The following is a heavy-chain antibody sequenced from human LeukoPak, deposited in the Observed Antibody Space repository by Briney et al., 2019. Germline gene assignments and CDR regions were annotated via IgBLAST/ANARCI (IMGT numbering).Heavy chain of an antibody. V-gene: IGHV3-48*01. D-gene: IGHD1-26*01. Sequence: GGSLRLSCAASGFTFSSYSMNWVRQAPGKGLEWVSYISSSSSTIYYADSVKGRFTISRDNAKNSLYLQMNSLRAEDTAVYYCASGGWELGYYYYMDVWGKGTTVTVAS. CDR3: ASGGWELGYYYYMDV. CDR2: ISSSSSTI. CDR1: GFTFSSYS. J-gene: IGHJ6*03.